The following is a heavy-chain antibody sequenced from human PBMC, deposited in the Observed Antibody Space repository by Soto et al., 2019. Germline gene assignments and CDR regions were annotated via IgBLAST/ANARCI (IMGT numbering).Heavy chain of an antibody. D-gene: IGHD2-21*02. CDR3: ARQRTSVVTQAYFDV. V-gene: IGHV4-59*04. CDR1: GGSINNYY. Sequence: PSKTLSLTCTVSGGSINNYYWSWIRQPPGKGLEWIGYIYYSGSTYNNPSLRSRVSMSIDTSKDQFSLKLKSVTAADTALYFCARQRTSVVTQAYFDVWGPGSLVTVSS. CDR2: IYYSGST. J-gene: IGHJ4*02.